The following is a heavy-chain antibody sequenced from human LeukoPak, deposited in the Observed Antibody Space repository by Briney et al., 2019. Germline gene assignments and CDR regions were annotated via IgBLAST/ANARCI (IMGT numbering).Heavy chain of an antibody. Sequence: GRSLRLSCAASGFTFTSYGMHWVRQAPGKGLEWASIIWYDGSNKYYTDSVKGRFTISRDNSKNTLYLQMNSLRAEDTAVYYCARDSGSYYYYGMDVWGKGTTVTVSS. CDR1: GFTFTSYG. V-gene: IGHV3-33*01. D-gene: IGHD3-10*01. CDR3: ARDSGSYYYYGMDV. J-gene: IGHJ6*04. CDR2: IWYDGSNK.